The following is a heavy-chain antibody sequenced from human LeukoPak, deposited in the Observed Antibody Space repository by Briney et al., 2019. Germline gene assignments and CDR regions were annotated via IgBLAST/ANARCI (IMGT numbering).Heavy chain of an antibody. CDR2: IYSGGST. Sequence: GGSLRLSCAASGFTVSSNYMSWVRQAPGRGLEWVSVIYSGGSTYYADSVKGRFTISRDNSKNTLYLQMNSLRAEDTAVYYCARCPYYYDSSGYFHPHFDYWGQGTLVTVSS. CDR3: ARCPYYYDSSGYFHPHFDY. J-gene: IGHJ4*02. CDR1: GFTVSSNY. V-gene: IGHV3-66*01. D-gene: IGHD3-22*01.